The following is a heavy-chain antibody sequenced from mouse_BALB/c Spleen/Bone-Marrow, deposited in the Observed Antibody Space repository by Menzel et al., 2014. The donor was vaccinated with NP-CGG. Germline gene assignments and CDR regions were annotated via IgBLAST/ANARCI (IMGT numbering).Heavy chain of an antibody. Sequence: VKLQESGGGLVQPGGSLKLSCAASGFDFSRYWMSWVRQAPGKGLEWIGEINPDSSTINYTPSLKDKLLISRDNAKNTLYQQMSKVRSEDTALYYGARLGYYGAMDYWGQGTPVTVSS. CDR1: GFDFSRYW. CDR2: INPDSSTI. J-gene: IGHJ4*01. CDR3: ARLGYYGAMDY. V-gene: IGHV4-1*02. D-gene: IGHD1-1*01.